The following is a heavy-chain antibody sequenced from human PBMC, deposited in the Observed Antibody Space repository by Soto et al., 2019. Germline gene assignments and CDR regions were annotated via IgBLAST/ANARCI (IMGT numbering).Heavy chain of an antibody. Sequence: SETLSLTCTVSGGSISSYYWSWIRQPPGKGLEWIGYIYYSGSTNYNPSLKSRVTISVDTSKNQFSLKLSSVTAADTAVYYCARGAATAPTDAFDIWGQGTMVTVSS. CDR2: IYYSGST. D-gene: IGHD2-15*01. J-gene: IGHJ3*02. CDR3: ARGAATAPTDAFDI. CDR1: GGSISSYY. V-gene: IGHV4-59*01.